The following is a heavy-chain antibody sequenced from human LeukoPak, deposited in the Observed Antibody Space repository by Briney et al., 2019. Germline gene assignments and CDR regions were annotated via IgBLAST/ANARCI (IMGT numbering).Heavy chain of an antibody. Sequence: SVKVSCKASGGTFSSYAISWVRQAPGRGLEWMGGIIPIFGTANYVQKFQGRVTITADESTSTAYMELSSLRSEDTAVYYCARGPFGDSSGYYYKHDAFDIWGQGTMVTVSS. V-gene: IGHV1-69*13. CDR2: IIPIFGTA. J-gene: IGHJ3*02. CDR3: ARGPFGDSSGYYYKHDAFDI. CDR1: GGTFSSYA. D-gene: IGHD3-22*01.